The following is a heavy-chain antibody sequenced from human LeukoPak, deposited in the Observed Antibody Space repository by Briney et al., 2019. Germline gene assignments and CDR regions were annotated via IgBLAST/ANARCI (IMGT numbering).Heavy chain of an antibody. V-gene: IGHV2-5*02. Sequence: SGPTLVKPTQTLTLTCTFSGFSLSTSGVGVGWIRQPPGKALDWLALTYWDDDNRYSPSLKSRITITKDTSRNQVVLKMTNVAPVDTASYYCAHRHGVGSDAFDIWGQGTMVTVSS. CDR3: AHRHGVGSDAFDI. D-gene: IGHD1-26*01. CDR2: TYWDDDN. J-gene: IGHJ3*02. CDR1: GFSLSTSGVG.